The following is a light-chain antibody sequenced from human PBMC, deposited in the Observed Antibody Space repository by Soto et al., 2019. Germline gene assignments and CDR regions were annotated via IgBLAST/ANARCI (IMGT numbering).Light chain of an antibody. V-gene: IGKV1-39*01. CDR3: QQSYSTPLS. Sequence: DIQMTQSPSSLYASVGDRVTITFRASQSISSYLNWYQQQPGKAPKLLIYAASSLQSGVPSRFSGSRSGTQYPLTISSLQPEDFATYYCQQSYSTPLSFGPGTKVDIK. J-gene: IGKJ3*01. CDR1: QSISSY. CDR2: AAS.